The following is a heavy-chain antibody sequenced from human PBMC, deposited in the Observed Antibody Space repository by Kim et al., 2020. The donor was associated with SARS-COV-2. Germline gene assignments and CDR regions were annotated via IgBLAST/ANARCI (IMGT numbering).Heavy chain of an antibody. CDR3: ASLGGTYDY. CDR2: GST. Sequence: GSTNYNPSHKSRVPISVETSKNQVSLKLSSVTAADTAVYYCASLGGTYDYWGQGTLVTVSS. D-gene: IGHD1-1*01. V-gene: IGHV4-59*01. J-gene: IGHJ4*02.